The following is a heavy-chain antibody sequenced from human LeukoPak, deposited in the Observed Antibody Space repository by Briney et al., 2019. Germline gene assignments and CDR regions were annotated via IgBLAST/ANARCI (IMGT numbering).Heavy chain of an antibody. CDR2: IYTSGST. V-gene: IGHV4-61*02. J-gene: IGHJ6*03. CDR3: ARDGHGYSYGYVRSYYYYYCMDA. D-gene: IGHD5-18*01. CDR1: GGSISSGSYY. Sequence: PSETLSLTCTVSGGSISSGSYYWSWIRQPAGKGLEWIGRIYTSGSTNYNPSLKSRVTISVDTSKNQFSLKLSSVTAADTAVYYCARDGHGYSYGYVRSYYYYYCMDAWGKGTTVTVSS.